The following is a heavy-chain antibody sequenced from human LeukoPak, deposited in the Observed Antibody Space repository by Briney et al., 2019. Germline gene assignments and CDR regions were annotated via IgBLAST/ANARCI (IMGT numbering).Heavy chain of an antibody. V-gene: IGHV3-23*01. Sequence: AGGSLRLSCAASGFTFSSYWMSWVRQAPGKGLEWVSAISGSGGSTYYADSVKGRFTISRDNSKNTLYLQMDSLRGEDTAVYYCGKGYCDSTSCNRFYYYYIDVWGKGTTVTVSS. CDR2: ISGSGGST. J-gene: IGHJ6*03. CDR1: GFTFSSYW. CDR3: GKGYCDSTSCNRFYYYYIDV. D-gene: IGHD2-2*01.